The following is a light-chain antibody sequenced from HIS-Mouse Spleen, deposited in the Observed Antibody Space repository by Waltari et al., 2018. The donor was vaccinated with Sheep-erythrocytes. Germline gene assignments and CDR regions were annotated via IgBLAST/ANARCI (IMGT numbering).Light chain of an antibody. CDR3: CSYAGSYNHV. Sequence: LTQPRSVSGSPGQSVTISCTGTSSDVGGYNYVSWYQQHPGKAPKLMIYDVSKRPSGVPDRFSGSKSGNTASLTISGLQAEDEAEYYCCSYAGSYNHVFATGTKVTVL. V-gene: IGLV2-11*01. J-gene: IGLJ1*01. CDR2: DVS. CDR1: SSDVGGYNY.